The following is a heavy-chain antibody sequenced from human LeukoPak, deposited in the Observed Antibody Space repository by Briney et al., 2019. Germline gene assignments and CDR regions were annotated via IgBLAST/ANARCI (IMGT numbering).Heavy chain of an antibody. CDR2: INTNTGNP. J-gene: IGHJ6*02. CDR3: ARAKRSSWSISYYYYGMDV. V-gene: IGHV7-4-1*02. Sequence: ASVTVSCTASGYTFTSYAMNWVRQAPGQGLEWMGWINTNTGNPTYAQSFTGRVVFSLDTSLSTAYLQISSLKAEDTAVYYCARAKRSSWSISYYYYGMDVWGQGTTVTVSS. CDR1: GYTFTSYA. D-gene: IGHD6-13*01.